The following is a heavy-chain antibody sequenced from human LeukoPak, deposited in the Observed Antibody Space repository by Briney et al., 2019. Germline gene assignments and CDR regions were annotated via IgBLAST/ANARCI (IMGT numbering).Heavy chain of an antibody. CDR2: VSFEGSNK. Sequence: QSGGSLRPSCAASGFTFSRYGMHWVRQAPGKGLEWVAVVSFEGSNKYYADSVKGRFSISRDNSKNTLSLQMNSLRAEDTAVYYCAKDMGYYYGSGSYPPENDYWGQGTLVTVSS. CDR3: AKDMGYYYGSGSYPPENDY. V-gene: IGHV3-30*18. J-gene: IGHJ4*02. D-gene: IGHD3-10*01. CDR1: GFTFSRYG.